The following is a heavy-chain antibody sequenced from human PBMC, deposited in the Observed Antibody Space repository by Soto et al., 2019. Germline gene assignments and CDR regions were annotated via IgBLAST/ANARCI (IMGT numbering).Heavy chain of an antibody. CDR3: ARVPDR. CDR1: GGSISSGGYS. D-gene: IGHD2-2*01. Sequence: SETLSLTCAVSGGSISSGGYSWSWIRQPPGKGLEWIGYIYHSGSTYYNPSLKSRVTISVDRSKNQFSLKLSSVTAADTAVYYCARVPDRWGQGTLVTVPQ. V-gene: IGHV4-30-2*01. CDR2: IYHSGST. J-gene: IGHJ5*02.